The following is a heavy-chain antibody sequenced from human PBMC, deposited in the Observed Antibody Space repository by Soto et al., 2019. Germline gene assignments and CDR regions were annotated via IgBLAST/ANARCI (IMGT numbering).Heavy chain of an antibody. CDR3: ARVFSKYQLLRIYNWFDP. Sequence: PSETLSLTCTVSGGSISSGGYYWSWIRQHPGKGLEWIGYIYYSGSTYYNPSLKSRVTISVDTSKNQFSLKLSSVTAADTAVYYCARVFSKYQLLRIYNWFDPWGQGTLVTVSS. D-gene: IGHD2-2*01. CDR2: IYYSGST. CDR1: GGSISSGGYY. V-gene: IGHV4-31*03. J-gene: IGHJ5*02.